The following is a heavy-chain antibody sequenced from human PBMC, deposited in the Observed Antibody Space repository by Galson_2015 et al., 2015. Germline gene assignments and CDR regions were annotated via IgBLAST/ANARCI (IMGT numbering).Heavy chain of an antibody. J-gene: IGHJ6*02. V-gene: IGHV1-8*01. Sequence: SVKVSCKASGYTFTSYDINWVRQATGQGLEWMGWMNPNSGNTGYAQKFQGRVTMTRNTSISTAYMELSSLRSEDTAVYYCARDGYDSSGYYYYYGMDVWGQGTTVTVSS. D-gene: IGHD3-22*01. CDR1: GYTFTSYD. CDR2: MNPNSGNT. CDR3: ARDGYDSSGYYYYYGMDV.